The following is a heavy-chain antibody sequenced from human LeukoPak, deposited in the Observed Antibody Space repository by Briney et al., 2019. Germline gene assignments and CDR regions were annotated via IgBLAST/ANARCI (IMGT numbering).Heavy chain of an antibody. Sequence: KPSETLSLTCPVSGVSISSNNYYWGWIRQPPGKGLEWIGSIYYTGSTYYNPSLKSRVTISVDRSKNQFSLKLSSVTAADTAVYYCARGQLELPLGNWFDPWGQGTLVTVSS. V-gene: IGHV4-39*07. CDR1: GVSISSNNYY. J-gene: IGHJ5*02. D-gene: IGHD1-7*01. CDR3: ARGQLELPLGNWFDP. CDR2: IYYTGST.